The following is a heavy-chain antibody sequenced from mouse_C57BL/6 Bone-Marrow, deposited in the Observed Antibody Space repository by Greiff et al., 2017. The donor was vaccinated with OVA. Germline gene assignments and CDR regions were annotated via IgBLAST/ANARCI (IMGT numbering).Heavy chain of an antibody. CDR1: GFNIKDDY. CDR3: TTKDYGSFAWFAY. CDR2: IDPENGDT. D-gene: IGHD1-1*01. V-gene: IGHV14-4*01. J-gene: IGHJ3*01. Sequence: LVESGAELVRPGASVKLSCTASGFNIKDDYMHWVKQRPEQGLEWIGWIDPENGDTEYASKFQGKATITADTSSNTAYLQLSSLTSEDTAVYYCTTKDYGSFAWFAYWGQGTLVTVSA.